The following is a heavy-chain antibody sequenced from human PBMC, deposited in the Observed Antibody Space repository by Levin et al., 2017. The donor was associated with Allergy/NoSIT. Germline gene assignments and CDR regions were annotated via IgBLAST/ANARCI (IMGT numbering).Heavy chain of an antibody. J-gene: IGHJ4*02. CDR1: GFTFSSYS. CDR3: ARESIFGVDFFDY. Sequence: PWASVKVSCATSGFTFSSYSMNWVRQAPGKGLEWLSYISSSSSTIYYADSVKGRFTISRDNAKNSLYLQMNSLRAEDTAVYYCARESIFGVDFFDYWGQGTLVTVSS. V-gene: IGHV3-48*01. D-gene: IGHD3-3*01. CDR2: ISSSSSTI.